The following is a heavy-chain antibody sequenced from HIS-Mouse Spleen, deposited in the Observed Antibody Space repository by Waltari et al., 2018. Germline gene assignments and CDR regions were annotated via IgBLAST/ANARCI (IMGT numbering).Heavy chain of an antibody. CDR2: ISYDGSNK. Sequence: QVQLVESGGGVVQPGRSRRLSCAASGFPFSSYAMPWVRQAPGKGMEWVAVISYDGSNKYYADSVKGRFTISRDNSKNTLYLQMNSLRAEDTAVYYCARATNLGAFDYWGQGTLVTVSS. D-gene: IGHD3-16*01. J-gene: IGHJ4*02. V-gene: IGHV3-30-3*01. CDR3: ARATNLGAFDY. CDR1: GFPFSSYA.